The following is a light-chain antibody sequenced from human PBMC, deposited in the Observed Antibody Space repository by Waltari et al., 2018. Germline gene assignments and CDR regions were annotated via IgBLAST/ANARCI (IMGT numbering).Light chain of an antibody. Sequence: QLVLTQSPSASASLGASVNLTCTLSSGHRSYAIAWNQQQPEKGPRFLMKVNSDGSHTKGDGIPDRFSGSSSGAERYLTIAGLQSEDEADYYCQTWGTGIQVFGGGTKLSV. V-gene: IGLV4-69*01. CDR2: VNSDGSH. CDR1: SGHRSYA. CDR3: QTWGTGIQV. J-gene: IGLJ3*02.